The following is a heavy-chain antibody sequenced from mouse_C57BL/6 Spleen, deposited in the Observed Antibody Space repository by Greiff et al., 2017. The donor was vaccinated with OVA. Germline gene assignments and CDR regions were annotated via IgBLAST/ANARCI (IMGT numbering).Heavy chain of an antibody. CDR3: AREGKGDGYDAGYAMDD. CDR1: GYTFTDYN. V-gene: IGHV1-18*01. Sequence: VQLQQSGPELVKPGASVKIPCKASGYTFTDYNMDWVKQSHGKSLEWIGDINPNNGGTIYNQKFKGKATLTVDKSSSTAYMELRSLTSEDTAVYYCAREGKGDGYDAGYAMDDWGQGTSVTVSS. D-gene: IGHD2-2*01. J-gene: IGHJ4*01. CDR2: INPNNGGT.